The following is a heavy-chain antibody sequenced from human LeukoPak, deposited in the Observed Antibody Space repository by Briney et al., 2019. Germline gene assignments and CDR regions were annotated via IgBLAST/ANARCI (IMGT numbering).Heavy chain of an antibody. CDR1: GGSFSNYF. D-gene: IGHD4-17*01. Sequence: SETLSLTCAVHGGSFSNYFWTWIRQPPGKGLEWIGEISQSGSTRYNPSLESRVSISVDMSNNQSPLRLSSVTAADTAIYFCALSTTRVTTRTLDHWGQGTLVTVPS. J-gene: IGHJ4*02. CDR2: ISQSGST. V-gene: IGHV4-34*01. CDR3: ALSTTRVTTRTLDH.